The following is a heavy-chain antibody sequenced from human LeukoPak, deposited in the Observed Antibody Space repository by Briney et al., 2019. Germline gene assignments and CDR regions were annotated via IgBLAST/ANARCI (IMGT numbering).Heavy chain of an antibody. D-gene: IGHD6-6*01. CDR3: ARVGRVSIYPSYMDV. V-gene: IGHV3-30*04. CDR1: GFTFSTFP. CDR2: ISDDGRDT. Sequence: GGSLRLSCEASGFTFSTFPMHWVRQTPDKRLEWVAVISDDGRDTYYADSVKGRITISRDNSKNTLYLQMNSLSPEDTAVVYCARVGRVSIYPSYMDVWGKGTTVTVSS. J-gene: IGHJ6*03.